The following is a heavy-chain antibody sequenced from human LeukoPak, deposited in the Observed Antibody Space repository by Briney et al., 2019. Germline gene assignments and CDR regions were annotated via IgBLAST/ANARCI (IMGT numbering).Heavy chain of an antibody. CDR3: ARGRPAHYFDS. J-gene: IGHJ4*02. CDR2: IYSGGYT. V-gene: IGHV3-66*01. CDR1: GFTVSSTY. D-gene: IGHD6-6*01. Sequence: GGSLRLSCAASGFTVSSTYLTWVRQAPGKGLEWLSVIYSGGYTYYADSVKGRFLISRDISENMVYLQMNSLSVEDTAVYFCARGRPAHYFDSWGPGTLVTVS.